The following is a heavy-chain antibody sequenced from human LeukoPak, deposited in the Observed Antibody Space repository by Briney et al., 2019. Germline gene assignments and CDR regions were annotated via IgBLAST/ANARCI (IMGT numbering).Heavy chain of an antibody. CDR3: ARGVYIAAAQYGY. J-gene: IGHJ4*02. V-gene: IGHV4-59*01. D-gene: IGHD6-13*01. CDR2: IYYSGTT. Sequence: SETLSLTCTVSGGSISGYNWSWLRQPPGQGLEWIGYIYYSGTTNYNPSLKSRVTISVDTSKNQFSLKLSSVTAADTAVYYCARGVYIAAAQYGYWGQGTLVTVSS. CDR1: GGSISGYN.